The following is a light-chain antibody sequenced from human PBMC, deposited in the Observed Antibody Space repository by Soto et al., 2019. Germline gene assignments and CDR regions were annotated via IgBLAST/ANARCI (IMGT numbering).Light chain of an antibody. Sequence: QSALTQPASVSGSPGQSITISCTGTSSDVGSYNYVSWYQQYPGKAPKLMIYDVSNRPSGVSYRFSGSKSGNTASLTISGLQAEDEADYYCSSYTKSSTHVVFGGGTKLTVL. CDR1: SSDVGSYNY. CDR3: SSYTKSSTHVV. J-gene: IGLJ2*01. CDR2: DVS. V-gene: IGLV2-14*01.